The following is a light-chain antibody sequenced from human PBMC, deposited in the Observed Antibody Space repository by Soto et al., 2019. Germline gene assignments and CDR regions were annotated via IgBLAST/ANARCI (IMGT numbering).Light chain of an antibody. CDR1: QSVRSN. Sequence: EIVMTQSPATLSMSPGQRATLSCRASQSVRSNLAWYQQTPGQAPRLLIYGASTRATGIPARFSGSGSATEFTLTISSLQSEDFAVYYCQQYNNWPYTFGQGTKLEIK. CDR3: QQYNNWPYT. V-gene: IGKV3-15*01. CDR2: GAS. J-gene: IGKJ2*01.